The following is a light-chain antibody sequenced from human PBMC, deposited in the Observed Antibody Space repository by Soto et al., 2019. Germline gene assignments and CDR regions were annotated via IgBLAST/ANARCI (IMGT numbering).Light chain of an antibody. CDR3: SSYGGNDGV. J-gene: IGLJ3*02. CDR2: EVH. V-gene: IGLV2-8*01. CDR1: SSDVGGYNY. Sequence: QSVLTQPPSASGSLGQSVTFSCTGTSSDVGGYNYVPWYQQHPGKAPKLIIYEVHKRPSGVPDRFSGSKSGNTASLTVSGLQAEDEADYHCSSYGGNDGVFGGGTKVTVL.